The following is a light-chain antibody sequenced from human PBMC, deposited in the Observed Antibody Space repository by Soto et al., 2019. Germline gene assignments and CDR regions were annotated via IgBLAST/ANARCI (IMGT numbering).Light chain of an antibody. V-gene: IGKV3-11*01. CDR3: QQRSNWPLLT. J-gene: IGKJ4*01. Sequence: EIVLTQSPATLSLSPGERATLSCRASQSVSNYLAWFQQKPGQAPRLLIYDASNRATGIPARFSGSGSGTDFSLTISSLEPEDFAVYYWQQRSNWPLLTFGGGTKVEI. CDR1: QSVSNY. CDR2: DAS.